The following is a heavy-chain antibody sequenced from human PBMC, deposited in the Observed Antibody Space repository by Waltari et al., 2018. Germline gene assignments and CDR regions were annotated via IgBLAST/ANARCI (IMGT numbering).Heavy chain of an antibody. D-gene: IGHD3-10*01. CDR3: AHRRGGYFDY. CDR2: IYLHDEK. CDR1: GFSLSTSEVA. Sequence: QITLKESGPTLVKPTQTLTLTCTFSGFSLSTSEVAVGWIRQPPGKALEWVALIYLHDEKRYSPSLNSRLIITKDTSKNLVVLTMTNMDPVDIATYYCAHRRGGYFDYWGQGILVTVSS. J-gene: IGHJ4*02. V-gene: IGHV2-5*01.